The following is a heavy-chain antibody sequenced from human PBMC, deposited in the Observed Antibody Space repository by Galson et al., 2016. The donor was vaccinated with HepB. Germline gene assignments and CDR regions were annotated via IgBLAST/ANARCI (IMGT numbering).Heavy chain of an antibody. D-gene: IGHD3-10*02. CDR2: ITANGDST. J-gene: IGHJ4*02. V-gene: IGHV3-23*01. CDR3: AKRHEYCPPVGCSVDY. CDR1: GFSFSNYS. Sequence: LRLSCAASGFSFSNYSMTWVRQAPGKGLEWVSSITANGDSTFYADSVKGRFTISRDNSNNMLFLQMSSLRTDDTAIYYCAKRHEYCPPVGCSVDYWGQGTLVSVSS.